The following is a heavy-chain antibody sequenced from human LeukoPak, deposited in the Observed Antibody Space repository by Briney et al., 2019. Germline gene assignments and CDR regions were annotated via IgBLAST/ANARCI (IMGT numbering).Heavy chain of an antibody. V-gene: IGHV4-39*02. CDR2: IHYSETA. J-gene: IGHJ4*02. CDR3: ARGPTYQPIDY. D-gene: IGHD2-2*01. Sequence: SETLSLTCTVSGGSISSGNYYWGWIRQPPGKGLEWIASIHYSETAYYNPSLKSRVTIPVDTSKNHFSLKLTSVTAADTAVYYCARGPTYQPIDYWGQGTLVTVSS. CDR1: GGSISSGNYY.